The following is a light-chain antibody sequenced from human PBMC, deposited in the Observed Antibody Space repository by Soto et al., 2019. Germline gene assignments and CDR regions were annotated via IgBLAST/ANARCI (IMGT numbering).Light chain of an antibody. CDR2: DTS. CDR3: LLSYSGAYVV. V-gene: IGLV7-46*01. CDR1: TGAVTSGHY. J-gene: IGLJ2*01. Sequence: QAVVTKETSLTVSPGGTVTLTCGSSTGAVTSGHYPYWFQQKPGQAPRTLIYDTSNKHSWTPARFSGSLLGGKAALTLSGAQPEDEAEYSCLLSYSGAYVVFGGGTKLTVL.